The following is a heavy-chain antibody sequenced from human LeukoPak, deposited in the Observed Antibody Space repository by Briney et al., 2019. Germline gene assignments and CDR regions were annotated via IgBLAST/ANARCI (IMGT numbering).Heavy chain of an antibody. D-gene: IGHD1-26*01. CDR3: TTGAPRAYSGSYSNC. CDR2: IKSKTDGGTT. V-gene: IGHV3-15*01. Sequence: PGGSLRLSCAASGFTFSNAWMSWVRQAPGKELEWVGRIKSKTDGGTTDYAAPVKGRFTISRDDSQNTLYLQMNSLKTEDTAVYYCTTGAPRAYSGSYSNCWGQGTLVTVSS. CDR1: GFTFSNAW. J-gene: IGHJ4*02.